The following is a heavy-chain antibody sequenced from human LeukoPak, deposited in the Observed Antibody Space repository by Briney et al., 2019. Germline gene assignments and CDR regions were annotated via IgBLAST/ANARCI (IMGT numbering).Heavy chain of an antibody. CDR2: IYYSGST. CDR3: ARTTPNWNYVHWFDP. V-gene: IGHV4-39*01. CDR1: GGSISSSSYF. D-gene: IGHD1-7*01. Sequence: PSETLSLTCTVSGGSISSSSYFWAWIRQPPGKGLEWIGSIYYSGSTYYNPSLNSRVTISVDTSKNQFSLNLSSVTAADTAVYYCARTTPNWNYVHWFDPWGQGTLVTVSS. J-gene: IGHJ5*02.